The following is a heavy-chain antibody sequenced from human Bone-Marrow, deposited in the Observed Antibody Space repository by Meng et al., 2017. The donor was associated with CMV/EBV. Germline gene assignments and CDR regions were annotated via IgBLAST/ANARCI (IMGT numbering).Heavy chain of an antibody. V-gene: IGHV1-69*05. CDR3: ATGWIPDY. CDR2: IIPIFGTA. J-gene: IGHJ4*02. Sequence: KISCAASGFTFSSYWMSWVRQAPGQGLEWMGGIIPIFGTANYAQKFQGRVTITTDESTSTAYMELRGLRSDDTAVYFCATGWIPDYWGQGTLVTVSS. D-gene: IGHD1-1*01. CDR1: GFTFSSYW.